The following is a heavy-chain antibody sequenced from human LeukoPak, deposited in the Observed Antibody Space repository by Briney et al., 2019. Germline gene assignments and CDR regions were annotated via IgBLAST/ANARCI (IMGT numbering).Heavy chain of an antibody. CDR1: GGTFSNYA. V-gene: IGHV1-69*04. Sequence: ASVKVSCKASGGTFSNYAISWVRQAPGQGLEWMGRIIPILDIANYAQKFQGRVTITADKSTSTAYMELSSLRSEDTAVYFCARDRLSGYDPDAFDIWGQGTMVTVSS. CDR2: IIPILDIA. J-gene: IGHJ3*02. D-gene: IGHD5-12*01. CDR3: ARDRLSGYDPDAFDI.